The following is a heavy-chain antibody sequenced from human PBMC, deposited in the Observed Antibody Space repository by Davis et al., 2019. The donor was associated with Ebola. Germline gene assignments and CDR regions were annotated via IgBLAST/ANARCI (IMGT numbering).Heavy chain of an antibody. CDR3: AKDMGWCDGMDV. J-gene: IGHJ6*02. V-gene: IGHV3-9*01. Sequence: ALRLSCAASGFTFDDYAMHWVRQAPGKGLEWVSGISWNSGSIGYADSVKGRFTISRDNAKNSLYLQMNSLRAEDTALYYCAKDMGWCDGMDVWGQGTTVTVSS. D-gene: IGHD2-21*01. CDR1: GFTFDDYA. CDR2: ISWNSGSI.